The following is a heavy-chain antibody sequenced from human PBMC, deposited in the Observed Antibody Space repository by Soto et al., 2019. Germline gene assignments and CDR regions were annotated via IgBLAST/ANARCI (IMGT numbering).Heavy chain of an antibody. J-gene: IGHJ4*02. D-gene: IGHD3-16*01. Sequence: QVQLVESGGGVVQPGRSLRLSCAASGFTFSNSGIHWVRQAPGKGLEWVALISYDGSNKYYRDSVKGRFTISRDNSKNTLYLQINSLRTEDTAVYYCARGPILGEFDYWGQGTLVTVSS. CDR1: GFTFSNSG. V-gene: IGHV3-30*03. CDR2: ISYDGSNK. CDR3: ARGPILGEFDY.